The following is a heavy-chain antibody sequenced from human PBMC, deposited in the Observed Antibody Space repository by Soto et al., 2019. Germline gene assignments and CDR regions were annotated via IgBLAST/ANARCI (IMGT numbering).Heavy chain of an antibody. CDR1: GFTFTSSS. D-gene: IGHD6-19*01. CDR3: AAALSIAVAVSLDY. CDR2: IVVGSGNT. V-gene: IGHV1-58*02. J-gene: IGHJ4*02. Sequence: ASVKVACKASGFTFTSSSMQWVRQARGQRLEWIGWIVVGSGNTNYAQKFQERVTITRDMSTSTAYMELSSLRSEDTAVYYCAAALSIAVAVSLDYWGQGTLVPVSS.